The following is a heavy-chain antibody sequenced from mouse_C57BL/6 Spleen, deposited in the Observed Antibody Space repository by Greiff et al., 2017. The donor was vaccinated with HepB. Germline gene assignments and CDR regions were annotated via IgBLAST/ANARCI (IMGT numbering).Heavy chain of an antibody. CDR2: ISNGGGIT. CDR1: GFTFSDYY. J-gene: IGHJ3*01. V-gene: IGHV5-12*01. Sequence: EVMLVESGGGLVQPGGSLKLSCAASGFTFSDYYMYWVRQTPGKRLEWVAYISNGGGITYYPDTVKGRFTISRDNAKNTLYLQMSRLKSEDTAMYYCARQIAYWGQGTLVTVSA. CDR3: ARQIAY.